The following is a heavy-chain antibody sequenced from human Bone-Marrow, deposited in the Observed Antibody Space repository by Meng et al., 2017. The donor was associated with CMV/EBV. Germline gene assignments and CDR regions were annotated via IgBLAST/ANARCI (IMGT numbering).Heavy chain of an antibody. CDR2: IKQDGSEK. CDR3: ARGISPRGDYVPNDY. V-gene: IGHV3-7*03. J-gene: IGHJ4*02. D-gene: IGHD4-17*01. CDR1: GFTFSTYW. Sequence: GGSLRLSCAASGFTFSTYWMSWVRQAPGKGLEWVANIKQDGSEKYYVDSVRGRFTISRDNAKNSLYLQMNSLRAEDTAVYYCARGISPRGDYVPNDYWGQGTLVTVSS.